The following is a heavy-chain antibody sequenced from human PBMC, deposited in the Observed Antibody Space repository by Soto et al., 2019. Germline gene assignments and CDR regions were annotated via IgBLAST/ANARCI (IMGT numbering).Heavy chain of an antibody. Sequence: QVQLQESGPGLVKPSGTLSLTCAVSGGSISSGDWCWSWVRQSPGKGLEWIGEIYYSGSTTYNPSLKSRVTISADKSESHFSLRLSSVTAADTAVYYWARRGCDSIFVSLDYWGQGTLVTVSS. J-gene: IGHJ4*02. CDR1: GGSISSGDW. CDR2: IYYSGST. CDR3: ARRGCDSIFVSLDY. V-gene: IGHV4-4*02. D-gene: IGHD2-21*02.